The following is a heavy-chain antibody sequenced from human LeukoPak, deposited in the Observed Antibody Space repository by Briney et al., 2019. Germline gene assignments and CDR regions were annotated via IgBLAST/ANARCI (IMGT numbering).Heavy chain of an antibody. D-gene: IGHD3-22*01. V-gene: IGHV3-74*01. CDR3: AKRTFRYYYDSSGYHSNDAFDI. CDR2: INNEGIDT. J-gene: IGHJ3*02. CDR1: GFTLSSYW. Sequence: GGSLRLSCAASGFTLSSYWMHWVRQAPGKGLVWVSRINNEGIDTTYADSVKGRFTISRDNAKNTLYLQMNSLRAEDTAVYYCAKRTFRYYYDSSGYHSNDAFDIWGQGTMVTVSS.